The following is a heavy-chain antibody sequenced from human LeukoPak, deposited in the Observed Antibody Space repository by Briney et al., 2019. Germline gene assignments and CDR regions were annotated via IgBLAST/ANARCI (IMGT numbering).Heavy chain of an antibody. Sequence: GGSLRLSCPASGFTFSSYGMHCVRQAPGKGLECVAFIRYDGSNKYYADSVKGRFTISRDNSKNTLYLQMNSLRAEDTAVYYCAKDQREAHGAMVVYYFDYWGQGTLVTVSS. CDR3: AKDQREAHGAMVVYYFDY. J-gene: IGHJ4*02. CDR1: GFTFSSYG. CDR2: IRYDGSNK. V-gene: IGHV3-30*02. D-gene: IGHD5-18*01.